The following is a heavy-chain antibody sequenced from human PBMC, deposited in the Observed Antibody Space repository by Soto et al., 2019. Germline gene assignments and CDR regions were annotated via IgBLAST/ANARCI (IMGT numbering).Heavy chain of an antibody. CDR1: GFTFSSYS. D-gene: IGHD3-3*01. V-gene: IGHV3-21*01. CDR3: ARNDGRFFGVVIKGGGMDV. CDR2: ISSSSSYI. Sequence: EVQLVESGGGLVKPGGSLRLSCAASGFTFSSYSMNWVRQAPGKGLEWVSSISSSSSYIYYADSVKGRFTISRDNAKNSLYLQMNSLRAEDTAVYYCARNDGRFFGVVIKGGGMDVWGQGTTVTASS. J-gene: IGHJ6*02.